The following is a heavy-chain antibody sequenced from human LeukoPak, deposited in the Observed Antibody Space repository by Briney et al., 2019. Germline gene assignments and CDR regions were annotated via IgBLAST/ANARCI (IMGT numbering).Heavy chain of an antibody. Sequence: PSGTLSLTCAVSGGSISSSNWWSWVRQPPGKGLEWIGYIYYSGSTNYNPSLKSRVTISVDTSKNQFSLKLSSVTAADTAVYYCARHQLRTRDAFDIWGQGTMVTVSS. J-gene: IGHJ3*02. CDR1: GGSISSSNW. CDR3: ARHQLRTRDAFDI. V-gene: IGHV4-4*02. CDR2: IYYSGST.